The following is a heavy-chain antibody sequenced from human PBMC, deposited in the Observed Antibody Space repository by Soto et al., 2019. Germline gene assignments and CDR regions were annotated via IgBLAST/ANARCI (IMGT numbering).Heavy chain of an antibody. CDR2: IIPIFGTA. CDR1: GGTFSSYA. J-gene: IGHJ5*02. D-gene: IGHD2-21*02. V-gene: IGHV1-69*13. CDR3: ASGGVVTPYNWFDP. Sequence: ASVKVSCKASGGTFSSYAISWVRQAPGQGLEWMGGIIPIFGTANYAQKFQGRVTITADESTSTAYMELSSLRSEDTAMYYCASGGVVTPYNWFDPWGQGTLVTVSS.